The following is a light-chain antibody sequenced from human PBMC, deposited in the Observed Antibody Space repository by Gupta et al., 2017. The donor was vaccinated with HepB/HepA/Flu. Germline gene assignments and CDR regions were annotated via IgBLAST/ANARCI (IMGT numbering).Light chain of an antibody. CDR1: SRDVGNYNL. V-gene: IGLV2-23*02. CDR3: CSYAGVV. CDR2: EVS. J-gene: IGLJ2*01. Sequence: QSALTQPASVSGSPGQSIPISCTAISRDVGNYNLVSWYQQHPGKAPKLMIYEVSQRPSGVSNRFSGSKSGNTASLTISGLQAEDEAEYYCCSYAGVVFGGGTKVTVL.